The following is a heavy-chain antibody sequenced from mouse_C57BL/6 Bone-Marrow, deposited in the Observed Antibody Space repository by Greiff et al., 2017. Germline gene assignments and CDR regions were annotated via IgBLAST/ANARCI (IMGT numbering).Heavy chain of an antibody. D-gene: IGHD2-10*02. J-gene: IGHJ4*01. Sequence: EVKLMESGAGLVKPGGSLKLSCAASGFTFSSYAMSWVRQTPEKRLEWVAYISSGGDYIYYADTVKGRFTISRDNARNTLYLQMSSLKSEDTAMYYCTRGIPLDDAMDYWGQGTSVTVSS. CDR1: GFTFSSYA. CDR3: TRGIPLDDAMDY. V-gene: IGHV5-9-1*02. CDR2: ISSGGDYI.